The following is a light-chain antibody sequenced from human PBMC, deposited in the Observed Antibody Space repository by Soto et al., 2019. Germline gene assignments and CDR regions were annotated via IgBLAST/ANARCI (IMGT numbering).Light chain of an antibody. J-gene: IGLJ1*01. CDR2: EVS. V-gene: IGLV2-14*01. Sequence: QSALTQPASVSGSPGQSITIPCTGIRSDVGGYNYVSWYQQHPGKAPKLMIYEVSNRPSGVSYRFSGSKSGNTASLTISGLQAEDEADYYCSSYTSSTLYVFGTGTKLTVL. CDR3: SSYTSSTLYV. CDR1: RSDVGGYNY.